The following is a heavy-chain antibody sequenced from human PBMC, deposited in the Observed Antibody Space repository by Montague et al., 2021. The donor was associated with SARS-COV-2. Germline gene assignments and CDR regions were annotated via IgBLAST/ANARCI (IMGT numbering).Heavy chain of an antibody. CDR3: AGVRGAALYFGEVGYYGMDV. Sequence: TLSLTCTVSGASVTTGHYYWSWIRQPAGMGLEWIGRVYPSGNTNYNPSLRSRVSISVDMSKNQISLKLSSVTAADTAVYYCAGVRGAALYFGEVGYYGMDVWGQGTTVTVSS. V-gene: IGHV4-61*02. CDR2: VYPSGNT. D-gene: IGHD3-10*01. J-gene: IGHJ6*02. CDR1: GASVTTGHYY.